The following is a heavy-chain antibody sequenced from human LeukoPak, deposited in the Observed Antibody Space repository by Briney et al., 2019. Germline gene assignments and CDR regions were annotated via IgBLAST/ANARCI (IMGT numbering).Heavy chain of an antibody. Sequence: GGSLRVSCAASGFTFSSYWMNWARQAPGKGLEWVASINHNGNVNYYVDSVKGRFTISRDNAKNSLYLQMSNLRAEDTAVYFCARGGGLDVWGQGATVTVSS. CDR2: INHNGNVN. CDR1: GFTFSSYW. D-gene: IGHD3-16*01. J-gene: IGHJ6*02. CDR3: ARGGGLDV. V-gene: IGHV3-7*03.